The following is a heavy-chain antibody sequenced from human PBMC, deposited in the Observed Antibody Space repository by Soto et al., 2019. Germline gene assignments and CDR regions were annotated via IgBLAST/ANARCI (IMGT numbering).Heavy chain of an antibody. CDR2: IYYSGST. Sequence: SETLSLTCAVSGYSISSNNWWGWIRQPPGKGLEWNGSIYYSGSTYYNPSLNSRVTISVDTSKNQFSLKLSSVTAADTAVYYCSRHGMDYYDSSGYYYSPYYFDYWGQGTLVTVSS. CDR3: SRHGMDYYDSSGYYYSPYYFDY. D-gene: IGHD3-22*01. CDR1: GYSISSNNW. J-gene: IGHJ4*02. V-gene: IGHV4-39*01.